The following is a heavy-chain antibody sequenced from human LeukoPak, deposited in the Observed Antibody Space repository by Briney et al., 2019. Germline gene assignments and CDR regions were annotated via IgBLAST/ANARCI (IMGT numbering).Heavy chain of an antibody. J-gene: IGHJ4*02. CDR2: IAPSGNT. V-gene: IGHV3-23*01. CDR1: GFAFRNYA. CDR3: AKEGLDGSPLEFYFDS. D-gene: IGHD3/OR15-3a*01. Sequence: GSLRLSCAASGFAFRNYAMSWVRQAPGKGLEWVSVIAPSGNTYQPDSLKGRFSISRDNSKNTVYLQMNTLRAEDTATYYCAKEGLDGSPLEFYFDSWGQGILVIVSS.